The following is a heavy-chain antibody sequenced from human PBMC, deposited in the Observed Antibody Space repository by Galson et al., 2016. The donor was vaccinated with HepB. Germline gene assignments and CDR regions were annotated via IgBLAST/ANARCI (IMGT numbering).Heavy chain of an antibody. J-gene: IGHJ4*02. CDR2: IYPGDSDT. V-gene: IGHV5-51*01. CDR3: ARERYSYDY. D-gene: IGHD5-18*01. CDR1: GYSFPAYW. Sequence: QSGAEVTKPGESLKISCMGSGYSFPAYWIGWVRQVPGKGLEWMGIIYPGDSDTRYSPSFQDHVTISVDKSINTAYLQWSSLKASDTAIYYCARERYSYDYWGQGTLVTVSS.